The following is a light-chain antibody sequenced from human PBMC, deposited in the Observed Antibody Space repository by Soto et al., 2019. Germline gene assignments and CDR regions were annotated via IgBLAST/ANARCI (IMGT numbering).Light chain of an antibody. J-gene: IGLJ1*01. CDR2: EVN. Sequence: QSALTQPASMSRSPGQSITISCTGTSSDVGSYYPVSWFQQHPGKAPKLIIYEVNKRPSGVSDRFSGSKSGNTASLTISGLQAADEAEYYCCSYAGDTTFFVFGTGTKVTVL. V-gene: IGLV2-23*02. CDR1: SSDVGSYYP. CDR3: CSYAGDTTFFV.